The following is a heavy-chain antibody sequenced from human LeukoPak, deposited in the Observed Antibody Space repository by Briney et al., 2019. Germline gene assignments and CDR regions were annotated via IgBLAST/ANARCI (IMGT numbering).Heavy chain of an antibody. CDR2: IDSGGST. D-gene: IGHD5-12*01. CDR1: GFTVNSNY. Sequence: PGGSLRVSCAASGFTVNSNYMNWVRQAPGKGLEWVSVIDSGGSTYYADSVKGRFTISRDNSKNTLYLQMNSLRAEDTAVYYCARGIRLDFDSWGQRALVTVSS. J-gene: IGHJ4*02. CDR3: ARGIRLDFDS. V-gene: IGHV3-53*01.